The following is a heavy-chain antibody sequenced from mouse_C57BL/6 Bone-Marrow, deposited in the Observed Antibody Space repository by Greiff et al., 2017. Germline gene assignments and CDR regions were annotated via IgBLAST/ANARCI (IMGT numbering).Heavy chain of an antibody. CDR1: GYTFTSYW. J-gene: IGHJ1*03. Sequence: VKLVESGAELVKPGASVKMSCKASGYTFTSYWITWVKQRPGQGLEWIGDIYPGSGSTNYNEKFKSKATLTVDTSSSTAYMQLSSLTSEDSAVYYCARDYYGSSPRYFDVWGTGTTVTVSS. V-gene: IGHV1-55*01. CDR2: IYPGSGST. CDR3: ARDYYGSSPRYFDV. D-gene: IGHD1-1*01.